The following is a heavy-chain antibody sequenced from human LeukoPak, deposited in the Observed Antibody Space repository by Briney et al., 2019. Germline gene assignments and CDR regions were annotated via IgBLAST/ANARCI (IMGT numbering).Heavy chain of an antibody. Sequence: SETLSLTCTVSGGSISSYYWSWIRQPPGKGLEWIGYIYYSGSTNYNPSLKSRVTISVDTSKNQFSLKLRSVTAADTAVYFCARGYSYDSFGYWGLGTLVTVSS. V-gene: IGHV4-59*01. D-gene: IGHD3-16*01. CDR1: GGSISSYY. CDR2: IYYSGST. J-gene: IGHJ4*02. CDR3: ARGYSYDSFGY.